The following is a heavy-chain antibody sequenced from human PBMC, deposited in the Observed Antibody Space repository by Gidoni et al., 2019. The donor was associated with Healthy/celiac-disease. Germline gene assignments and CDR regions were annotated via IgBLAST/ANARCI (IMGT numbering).Heavy chain of an antibody. Sequence: QMQLVQSGPAVKKPGTSVKVSCKASGFTFTRSAMQWVRQARGQRLEWIGWFVVGSGNTNYAQKFQERVTITRDMSTSTAYMELSSLRAEDTAVYYCAAHQYYYGSGSYDAFDIWGQGTMVTVSS. CDR2: FVVGSGNT. CDR3: AAHQYYYGSGSYDAFDI. V-gene: IGHV1-58*02. J-gene: IGHJ3*02. D-gene: IGHD3-10*01. CDR1: GFTFTRSA.